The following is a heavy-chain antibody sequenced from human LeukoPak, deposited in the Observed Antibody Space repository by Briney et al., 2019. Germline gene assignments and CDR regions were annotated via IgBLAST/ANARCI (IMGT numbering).Heavy chain of an antibody. V-gene: IGHV3-30-3*01. CDR2: ISYDGSNK. CDR3: ATVPGDY. J-gene: IGHJ4*02. D-gene: IGHD7-27*01. Sequence: GGSLRLSCAASGFTFSSYAMHWVRQAPGKGLEWVAVISYDGSNKYYADSVKGRFTISRDNSKNTLYLQMNSLRAEDTAVYYCATVPGDYWGQGTLVTVSS. CDR1: GFTFSSYA.